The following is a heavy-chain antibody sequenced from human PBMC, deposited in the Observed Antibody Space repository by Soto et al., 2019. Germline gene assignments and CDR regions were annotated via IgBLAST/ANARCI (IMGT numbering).Heavy chain of an antibody. V-gene: IGHV2-5*01. J-gene: IGHJ4*02. CDR2: IYWNDDR. D-gene: IGHD5-12*01. CDR3: AHSDGGYEIIYFDV. Sequence: QITLKESGPTLVRPRQTLTLTCALSDVSLSSAGVSVGWIRQPPGKALEWLALIYWNDDRRYSPSLKGRLTITKDTPKNEVVLTLTNLDPADTATYYCAHSDGGYEIIYFDVWGQGILVTVAS. CDR1: DVSLSSAGVS.